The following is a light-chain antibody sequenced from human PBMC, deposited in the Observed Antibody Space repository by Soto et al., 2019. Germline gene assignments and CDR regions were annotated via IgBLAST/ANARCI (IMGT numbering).Light chain of an antibody. Sequence: ALTQPASVSGSPGQSITISCTGTTNDVGGYNYVSWYQQHPGKAPKLLIFEVSSRPTGVSNRFSGSKSGNTASLTISALQAEDEADYFCNSYSSSTSLPYVFGTGTKVTVL. CDR2: EVS. V-gene: IGLV2-14*01. J-gene: IGLJ1*01. CDR3: NSYSSSTSLPYV. CDR1: TNDVGGYNY.